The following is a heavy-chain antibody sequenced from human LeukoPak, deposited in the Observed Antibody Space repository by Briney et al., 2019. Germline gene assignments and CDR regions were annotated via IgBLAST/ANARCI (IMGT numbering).Heavy chain of an antibody. D-gene: IGHD2-15*01. Sequence: GRSLRLSCAASGFTFSSYGMHWVRQAPGKGLEWEAVIWYDGSNKYYADSVKGRFTISRDNSKNTLYLQMNSLRAEDTAVYYCARDNSRCSGGSCYTVPWYFDLWGRGTLVTVSS. V-gene: IGHV3-33*01. CDR2: IWYDGSNK. CDR3: ARDNSRCSGGSCYTVPWYFDL. CDR1: GFTFSSYG. J-gene: IGHJ2*01.